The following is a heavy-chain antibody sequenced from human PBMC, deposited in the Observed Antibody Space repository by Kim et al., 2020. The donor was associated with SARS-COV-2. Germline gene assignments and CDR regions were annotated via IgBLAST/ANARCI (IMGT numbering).Heavy chain of an antibody. Sequence: SQTLSLTCAISGDSVSSNSAAWNWIRQSPSRGLEWLRRTYYRSKWYNDYAVSVKSRITINPDTSKNQFSLQLNSVTPEDTAVYYCARDGYCSSTSCLTWFDPWGQGTLVTVSS. CDR1: GDSVSSNSAA. V-gene: IGHV6-1*01. J-gene: IGHJ5*02. D-gene: IGHD2-2*03. CDR3: ARDGYCSSTSCLTWFDP. CDR2: TYYRSKWYN.